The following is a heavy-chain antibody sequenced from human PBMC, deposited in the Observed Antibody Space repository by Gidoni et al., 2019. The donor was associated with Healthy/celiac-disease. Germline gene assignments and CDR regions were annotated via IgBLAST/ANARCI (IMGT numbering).Heavy chain of an antibody. CDR3: ARRYSSGWYREWYFDY. D-gene: IGHD6-19*01. CDR2: IIPIFGTA. Sequence: QVQLVQSGAEVKKPGSSVKVSCKASGGTFSSYAISWVRQAPGHGLEWMGGIIPIFGTANYAQKFQGRVTITADESTSTAYMELSSLGSEDTAVYYCARRYSSGWYREWYFDYWGQGTLVTVSS. J-gene: IGHJ4*02. V-gene: IGHV1-69*01. CDR1: GGTFSSYA.